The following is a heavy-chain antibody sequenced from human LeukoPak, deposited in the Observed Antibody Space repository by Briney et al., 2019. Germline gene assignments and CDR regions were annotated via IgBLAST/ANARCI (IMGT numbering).Heavy chain of an antibody. CDR2: IYYSGST. D-gene: IGHD6-13*01. CDR1: GGSISSYY. Sequence: SETLSLTCTVSGGSISSYYWSWIRQPPGKGLEWIGYIYYSGSTNYNPSLKSRVTISVDTSKNQLSLKLSSVTAADTAVYYCARDRAAAGEPLYYYYYMDVWGKGTTVTVSS. J-gene: IGHJ6*03. V-gene: IGHV4-59*01. CDR3: ARDRAAAGEPLYYYYYMDV.